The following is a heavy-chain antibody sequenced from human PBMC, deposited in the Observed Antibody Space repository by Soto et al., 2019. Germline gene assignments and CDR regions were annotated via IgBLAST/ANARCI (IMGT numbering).Heavy chain of an antibody. D-gene: IGHD6-19*01. V-gene: IGHV4-30-2*01. CDR3: ATAGGLGAVAADY. Sequence: QLQLQESGSGLVKPSQTLSLTCAVSGGSISSGGYSWSWIRQPPGKGLEWIGYIYHSGSTYYNPSIKSRVTISVDRSQNQFSLKLSSVTAADTAVYYCATAGGLGAVAADYWGQGTLVTVSS. CDR2: IYHSGST. CDR1: GGSISSGGYS. J-gene: IGHJ4*02.